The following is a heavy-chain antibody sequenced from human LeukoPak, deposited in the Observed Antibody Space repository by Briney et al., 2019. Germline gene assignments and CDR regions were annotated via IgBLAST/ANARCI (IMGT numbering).Heavy chain of an antibody. CDR2: VSGSGDST. D-gene: IGHD3-22*01. V-gene: IGHV3-23*01. J-gene: IGHJ4*02. CDR3: ARDRGRYYDSRGFYWGYYFDS. Sequence: GGSLRLSCAASGCTFSSYAMSWGRQAPRKGLEWVSTVSGSGDSTYYADSVKGRFTISRDNSKDTLYLQMSSVRVDDTAVYYCARDRGRYYDSRGFYWGYYFDSWGQGILVTVST. CDR1: GCTFSSYA.